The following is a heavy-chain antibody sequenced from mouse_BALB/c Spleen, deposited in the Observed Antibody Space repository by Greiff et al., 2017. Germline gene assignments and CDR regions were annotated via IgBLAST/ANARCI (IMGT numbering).Heavy chain of an antibody. Sequence: EVKLVESGGGLVQPGGSLRLSCATSGFTFTDYYMSWVRQPPGKALEWLGFIRNKANGYTTEYSASVKGRFTISRDNSQSILYLQMNTLRAEDSATYYCARVMGASDYWGQGTTLTVSS. CDR2: IRNKANGYTT. V-gene: IGHV7-3*02. CDR3: ARVMGASDY. J-gene: IGHJ2*01. D-gene: IGHD6-1*01. CDR1: GFTFTDYY.